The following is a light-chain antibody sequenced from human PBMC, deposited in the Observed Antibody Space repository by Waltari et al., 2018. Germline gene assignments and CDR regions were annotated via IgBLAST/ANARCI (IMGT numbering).Light chain of an antibody. Sequence: QSALTQPASVSGSPGQSITISCTGTSSDVGRYNYVPWYQQHPGKAPKLIIYDVSNRPSGVSNRFSGSKSGNTASLTISGLQAEDEADYYCSSYISSDTLELFGGGTSLTV. CDR1: SSDVGRYNY. V-gene: IGLV2-14*03. CDR3: SSYISSDTLEL. CDR2: DVS. J-gene: IGLJ2*01.